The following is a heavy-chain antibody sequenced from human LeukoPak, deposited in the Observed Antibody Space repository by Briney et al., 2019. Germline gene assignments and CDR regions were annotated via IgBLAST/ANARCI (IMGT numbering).Heavy chain of an antibody. V-gene: IGHV3-23*01. CDR1: GFTFSSFP. CDR2: ISGGGGST. CDR3: AKGQQWRDYTFDI. D-gene: IGHD6-19*01. J-gene: IGHJ3*02. Sequence: PGGSLRLSCAASGFTFSSFPMSWVRQAPGKGLEWVSTISGGGGSTYYADSVKGRFTISRDNSKNTLYLQMNILRAEDTAVYYCAKGQQWRDYTFDIWGQGTMVTVSS.